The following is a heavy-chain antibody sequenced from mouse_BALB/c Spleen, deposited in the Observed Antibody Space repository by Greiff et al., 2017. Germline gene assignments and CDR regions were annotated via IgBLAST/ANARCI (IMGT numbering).Heavy chain of an antibody. Sequence: DVMLVESGGGLVKPGGSLKLSCAASGFTFSDYYMYWVRQTPEKRLEWVATISDGGSYTYYPDSVKGRFTISRDNAKNNLYLQMSSLKSEDTAMYYCARDGNYEDYAMDYWGQGTSVTVSS. J-gene: IGHJ4*01. CDR1: GFTFSDYY. CDR3: ARDGNYEDYAMDY. D-gene: IGHD2-1*01. CDR2: ISDGGSYT. V-gene: IGHV5-4*02.